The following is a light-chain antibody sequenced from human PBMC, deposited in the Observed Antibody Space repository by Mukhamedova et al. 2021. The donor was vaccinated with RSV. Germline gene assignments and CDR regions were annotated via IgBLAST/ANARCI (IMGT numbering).Light chain of an antibody. Sequence: ISCTRSSGSIASNYVQWYQQRPGSAPTTVIYEDNQRPSGVPDRFSGSIDSSSNSASLTISGLKTEDEADYYCQSYDSSNWVFGGG. CDR2: EDN. J-gene: IGLJ3*02. CDR3: QSYDSSNWV. CDR1: SGSIASNY. V-gene: IGLV6-57*03.